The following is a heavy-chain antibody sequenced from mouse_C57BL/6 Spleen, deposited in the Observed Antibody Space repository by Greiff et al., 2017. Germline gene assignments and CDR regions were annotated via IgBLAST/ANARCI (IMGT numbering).Heavy chain of an antibody. V-gene: IGHV1-53*01. Sequence: VQLQQPGTELVKPGASVKLSCKASGYTFTSYWMHWVKQRPGQGLEWIGNINPSNGGTNYNEKFKSKATLTVDKSSSTAYMQLSSLTSGDSAVWYCARRAGTGGTWLAYWGQGTLVTVSA. CDR3: ARRAGTGGTWLAY. CDR2: INPSNGGT. D-gene: IGHD3-3*01. J-gene: IGHJ3*01. CDR1: GYTFTSYW.